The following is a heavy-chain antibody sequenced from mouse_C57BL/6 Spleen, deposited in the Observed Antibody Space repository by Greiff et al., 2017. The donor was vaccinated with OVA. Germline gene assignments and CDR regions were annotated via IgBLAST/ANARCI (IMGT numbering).Heavy chain of an antibody. CDR2: IDPSDSYT. J-gene: IGHJ4*01. CDR1: GYTFTSYW. CDR3: ARKLKDAMDY. Sequence: QVQLQQPGAELVKPGASVKLSCKASGYTFTSYWMQWVKQRPGQGLEWIGEIDPSDSYTNYNQKFKGKATLTVDTSSSTAYMQISSLTSEDSAVYYCARKLKDAMDYWGQGTSVTVSS. V-gene: IGHV1-50*01.